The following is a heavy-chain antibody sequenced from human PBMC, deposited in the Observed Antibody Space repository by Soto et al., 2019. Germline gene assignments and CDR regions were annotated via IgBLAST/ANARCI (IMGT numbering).Heavy chain of an antibody. Sequence: EVQLVESGGGFVQPGGSLRLSCAASGFTFSAYWMHWVRQGPGRGLVWVSRINNDGSSTAYADSVKGRFTISRDNAENTLYLQMNSLRAEDTAVFYCVRLAVGNTPDYWGQGTLVTVS. CDR3: VRLAVGNTPDY. V-gene: IGHV3-74*01. D-gene: IGHD1-26*01. CDR2: INNDGSST. CDR1: GFTFSAYW. J-gene: IGHJ4*02.